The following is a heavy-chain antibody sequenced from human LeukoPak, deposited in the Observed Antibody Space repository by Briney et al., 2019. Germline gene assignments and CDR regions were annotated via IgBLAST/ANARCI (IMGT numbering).Heavy chain of an antibody. CDR3: AKDGGLWVSAHWGDS. CDR1: EFTVSSNY. CDR2: IYSGGST. J-gene: IGHJ4*02. Sequence: GGSLRLSCAASEFTVSSNYMSWVRQAPGKGLEWVSVIYSGGSTYYADSVKGRFTVSRDDSKNTLYLQMNSLRAEDTAVYYCAKDGGLWVSAHWGDSWGRGTLVTVSS. D-gene: IGHD7-27*01. V-gene: IGHV3-53*01.